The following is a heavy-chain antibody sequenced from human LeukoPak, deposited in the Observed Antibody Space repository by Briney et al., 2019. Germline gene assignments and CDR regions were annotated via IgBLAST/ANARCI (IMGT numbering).Heavy chain of an antibody. V-gene: IGHV1-24*01. CDR2: LDPEENEI. J-gene: IGHJ6*03. D-gene: IGHD4-11*01. Sequence: ASVRVSCEVSGHSLTELSIHWVRQAPGKGLEWMGGLDPEENEIVYAQKFLGRLTMTEDISTDIAYMELSSLRSEDTAVYYCATSRLLQYPSYYYYYMDVWGKGTTVTVSS. CDR1: GHSLTELS. CDR3: ATSRLLQYPSYYYYYMDV.